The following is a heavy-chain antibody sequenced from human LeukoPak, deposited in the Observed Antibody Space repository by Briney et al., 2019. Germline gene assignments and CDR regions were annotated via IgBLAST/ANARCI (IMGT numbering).Heavy chain of an antibody. Sequence: PGGSLRLSCAASGFTFSSYGMHWVRQAPGKGLEWVAVISYDGSNKYYADSVKGRFTISRDNSKNTLYPQMNSLRAEDTAVYYCAKGRGCSGGSCPNWFDPWGQGTLVTVSS. CDR3: AKGRGCSGGSCPNWFDP. CDR1: GFTFSSYG. CDR2: ISYDGSNK. D-gene: IGHD2-15*01. V-gene: IGHV3-30*18. J-gene: IGHJ5*02.